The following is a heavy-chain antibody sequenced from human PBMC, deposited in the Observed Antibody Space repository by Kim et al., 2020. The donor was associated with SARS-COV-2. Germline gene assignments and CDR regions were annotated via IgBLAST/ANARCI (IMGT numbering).Heavy chain of an antibody. CDR3: ARGDYYDNSGYMAF. V-gene: IGHV1-46*01. Sequence: ASVKVSCKTSGYIFTTYYMHWVRQAPGQGLEWMGIIYPNGGRKRYAEKFQGRVSMTRDTSTSTVYMELNSLRSEDTAVYYCARGDYYDNSGYMAFWGQGT. J-gene: IGHJ4*02. D-gene: IGHD3-22*01. CDR2: IYPNGGRK. CDR1: GYIFTTYY.